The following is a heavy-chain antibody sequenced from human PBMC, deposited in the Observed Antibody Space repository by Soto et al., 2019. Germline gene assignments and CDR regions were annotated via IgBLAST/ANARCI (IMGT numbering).Heavy chain of an antibody. J-gene: IGHJ4*02. Sequence: SETLSLTCTVSGDSIRPYYWTWIRQPPGKGLEWIGYVYYSGSVNYKSSLKSRVTMSVDTSKNQFSLRLNSVTAADTAVYYCARVTYDSFTAYSYYFDYWGQGTLVTSPQ. CDR1: GDSIRPYY. CDR2: VYYSGSV. CDR3: ARVTYDSFTAYSYYFDY. D-gene: IGHD3-9*01. V-gene: IGHV4-59*01.